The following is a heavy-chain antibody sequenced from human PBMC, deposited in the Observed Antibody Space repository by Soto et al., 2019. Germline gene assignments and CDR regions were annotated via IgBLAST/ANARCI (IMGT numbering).Heavy chain of an antibody. V-gene: IGHV5-51*03. D-gene: IGHD1-26*01. CDR3: ARRASSYYDAFDI. J-gene: IGHJ3*02. CDR2: IYPGDSDT. CDR1: GYSFTSYW. Sequence: EVQLVQSGAEVKKPGESLKISCKGYGYSFTSYWIGWVRQMPGKGLEWMGIIYPGDSDTRYSPSFQGQVTISADKSITTAYLQWSSLKASDTAMYYCARRASSYYDAFDIWGQGTMVTVSS.